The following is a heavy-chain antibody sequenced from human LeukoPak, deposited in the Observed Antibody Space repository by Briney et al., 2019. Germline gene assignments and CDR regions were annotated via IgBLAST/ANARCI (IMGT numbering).Heavy chain of an antibody. CDR1: GFTFSSYW. CDR2: INGDGGST. V-gene: IGHV3-74*01. D-gene: IGHD1-26*01. J-gene: IGHJ4*02. CDR3: ARELSGSYYD. Sequence: GGSLRLSCVGSGFTFSSYWMHWVRQAPGKGLVWVSRINGDGGSTNYADSVKGRFTISRDNAKNTLHLQMNSLKAEDTAVYYCARELSGSYYDWGPGTLATVSS.